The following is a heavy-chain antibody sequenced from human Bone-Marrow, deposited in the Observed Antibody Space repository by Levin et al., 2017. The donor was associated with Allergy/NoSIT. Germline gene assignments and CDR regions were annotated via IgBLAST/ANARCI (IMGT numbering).Heavy chain of an antibody. J-gene: IGHJ5*02. CDR2: ISYTGTT. CDR1: GSSVSNYY. Sequence: SETLSLTCTVSGSSVSNYYWSWIRQAPGKGLEWIGDISYTGTTNYSPASKGRVTLSIDTSKNQFPLILRSVTAAATAVYYCARLQLEWYWVDPWGQGTRVTVSS. V-gene: IGHV4-59*02. CDR3: ARLQLEWYWVDP. D-gene: IGHD3-3*01.